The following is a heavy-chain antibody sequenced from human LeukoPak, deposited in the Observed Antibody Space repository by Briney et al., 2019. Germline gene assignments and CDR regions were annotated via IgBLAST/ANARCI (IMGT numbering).Heavy chain of an antibody. CDR3: ASQNAVAGTFY. J-gene: IGHJ4*02. Sequence: ASVKVSCKASGYTFTSYYMHRVRQAPGQGLEWMGIINPSGGSTSYAQKFQGRVTMTRDTSTSTVYMELSSLRSEDMAVYYCASQNAVAGTFYWGQGTLVTVSS. D-gene: IGHD6-19*01. CDR2: INPSGGST. V-gene: IGHV1-46*03. CDR1: GYTFTSYY.